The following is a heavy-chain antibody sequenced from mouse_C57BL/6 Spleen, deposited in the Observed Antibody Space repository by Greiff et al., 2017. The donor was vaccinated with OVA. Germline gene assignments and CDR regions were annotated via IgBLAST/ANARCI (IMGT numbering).Heavy chain of an antibody. Sequence: VKQRPGRGLEWIGRLDPHSGGTKYYEKFKSKGTLTVAKPSSTAYMQLSSLTSEEYAVYYCAIEGDVYAMDYWGQGTSVTVSS. CDR3: AIEGDVYAMDY. J-gene: IGHJ4*01. D-gene: IGHD3-3*01. V-gene: IGHV1-72*01. CDR2: LDPHSGGT.